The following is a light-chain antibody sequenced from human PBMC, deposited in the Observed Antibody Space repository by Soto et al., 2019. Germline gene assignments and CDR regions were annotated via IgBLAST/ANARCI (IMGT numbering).Light chain of an antibody. Sequence: EIVMTQSPATLSVSPGERATLSCRASQSVSSNLAWYQQKPGQAPRLLIYGASTKATGIPARFSGSGSGTEFTLTISSLQSEDFAVYYCQQYNTGPRTFGQGTKLEI. V-gene: IGKV3-15*01. CDR3: QQYNTGPRT. CDR2: GAS. J-gene: IGKJ2*01. CDR1: QSVSSN.